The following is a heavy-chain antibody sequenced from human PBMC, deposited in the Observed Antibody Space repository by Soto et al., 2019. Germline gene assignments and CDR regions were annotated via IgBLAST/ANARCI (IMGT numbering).Heavy chain of an antibody. D-gene: IGHD2-2*01. CDR3: ARATIVLVPAANWDYYYYGMDV. CDR2: IDWDDDK. CDR1: GFSLSTSGMC. Sequence: SGPTLVNPTQTLTLTCTFSGFSLSTSGMCVSWIRQPPGKALEWLARIDWDDDKYYSTSLKTRLTISKDTSKNQVVLTMTNMDPVDTATYYCARATIVLVPAANWDYYYYGMDVWGQGTTVTVSS. V-gene: IGHV2-70*11. J-gene: IGHJ6*02.